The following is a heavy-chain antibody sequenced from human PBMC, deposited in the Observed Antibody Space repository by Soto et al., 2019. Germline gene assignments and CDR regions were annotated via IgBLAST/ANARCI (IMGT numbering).Heavy chain of an antibody. V-gene: IGHV1-46*03. Sequence: ASVALSFKASGYNFTSYYLHGVPQTPGQGLEWMGIINPSGGSTSYAQKFQGRVTMTRDTSTSTVYMELSSLRSEDTAVYYCARGIDDYGNLGSDWGQGTLVTVSS. CDR2: INPSGGST. CDR3: ARGIDDYGNLGSD. J-gene: IGHJ1*01. D-gene: IGHD4-17*01. CDR1: GYNFTSYY.